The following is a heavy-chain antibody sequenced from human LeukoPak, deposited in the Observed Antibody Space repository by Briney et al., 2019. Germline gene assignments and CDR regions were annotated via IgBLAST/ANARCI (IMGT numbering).Heavy chain of an antibody. V-gene: IGHV4-4*07. CDR1: GGAIRSHH. D-gene: IGHD1/OR15-1a*01. CDR2: IYSSGYT. CDR3: ARGEHSVDS. Sequence: SETLSLTCTVSGGAIRSHHWNWIRQPAGKGLEWIGRIYSSGYTNDNPFLKSRITMSVDMSKNQFSLRLNSVTAADTAVYYCARGEHSVDSWGQGMLVTVSS. J-gene: IGHJ4*02.